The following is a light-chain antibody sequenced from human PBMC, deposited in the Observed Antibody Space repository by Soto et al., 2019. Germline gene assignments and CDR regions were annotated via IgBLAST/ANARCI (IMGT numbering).Light chain of an antibody. J-gene: IGLJ3*02. CDR1: SNDVGGYNY. V-gene: IGLV2-14*01. CDR3: SSYTAFSTWV. CDR2: EVS. Sequence: QSVLTQPASVSGSPGQSITISCTGTSNDVGGYNYVSWYQQHPGKAPQLIIYEVSNRPSGVSHRFSGSKSGDTASLTISGLQAEDGADYYCSSYTAFSTWVFGGATKLTVL.